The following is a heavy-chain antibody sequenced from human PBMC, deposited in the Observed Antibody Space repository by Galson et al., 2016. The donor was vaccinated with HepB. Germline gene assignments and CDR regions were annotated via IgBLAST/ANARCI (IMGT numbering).Heavy chain of an antibody. CDR3: ARDLVEFCSGSSCQRGGMDV. CDR2: INNDGSSI. V-gene: IGHV3-74*01. CDR1: GFTFSSYW. J-gene: IGHJ6*02. D-gene: IGHD2-15*01. Sequence: SLRLSCAASGFTFSSYWMHWVRQAPGKGLVSVSRINNDGSSINYVDSVKGRFTSSRDNAKNTLFLQMNSLRAEDTAVYYCARDLVEFCSGSSCQRGGMDVWGQGTTVTVPS.